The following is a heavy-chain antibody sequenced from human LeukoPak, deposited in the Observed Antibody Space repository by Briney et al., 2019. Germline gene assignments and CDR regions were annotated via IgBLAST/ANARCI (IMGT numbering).Heavy chain of an antibody. J-gene: IGHJ4*02. CDR1: GYTFTNYY. V-gene: IGHV1-46*01. Sequence: ASVKVSCKASGYTFTNYYMHWLRQAPGQGLEWMGFINPSGGSTSYAQKFQGRVTMTRDTSTSTVYMELSSLTSEDTAVYYCPRNAASGLDYWGQGTLVTVSS. D-gene: IGHD2-15*01. CDR3: PRNAASGLDY. CDR2: INPSGGST.